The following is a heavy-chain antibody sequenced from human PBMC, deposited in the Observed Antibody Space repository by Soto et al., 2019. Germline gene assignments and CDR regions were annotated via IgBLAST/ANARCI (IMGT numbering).Heavy chain of an antibody. CDR3: ARHSLALRKNNWFDP. Sequence: LSLTCTVSGDSIISSDFYWGWVRQPPGKGLEWIGSIFYLGSSYYNPSLKSRVTMPVDTSKNQFSLRLRSVTAADTALYFCARHSLALRKNNWFDPWGQGIMVTVSS. V-gene: IGHV4-39*01. CDR2: IFYLGSS. D-gene: IGHD3-3*02. J-gene: IGHJ5*02. CDR1: GDSIISSDFY.